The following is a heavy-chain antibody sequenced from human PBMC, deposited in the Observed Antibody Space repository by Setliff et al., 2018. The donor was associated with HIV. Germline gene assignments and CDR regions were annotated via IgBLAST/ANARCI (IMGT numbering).Heavy chain of an antibody. CDR2: IIPNSGGT. CDR1: GYTFTGYY. D-gene: IGHD5-18*01. V-gene: IGHV1-2*06. Sequence: GASVKVSCKASGYTFTGYYVHWVRQAPGQGLEWMGRIIPNSGGTNYAQKFQGRVTMTRDTSISTAYMELTRLRSDDTAVYYCARDRKQLWIYYFDYWGQGTLVTVSS. CDR3: ARDRKQLWIYYFDY. J-gene: IGHJ4*02.